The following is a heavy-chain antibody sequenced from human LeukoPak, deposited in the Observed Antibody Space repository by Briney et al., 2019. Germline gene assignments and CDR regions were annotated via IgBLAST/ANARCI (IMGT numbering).Heavy chain of an antibody. D-gene: IGHD2-2*01. Sequence: GGSLRLSCAASGFSFDDYGMSWVRQAPGKGLEWVSGINWDGGSAAYADSVKGRFTISRDNAKNSLYLQMNSLRTEDTALYYCARVQGYCSSTSCYFDYWGQGTLVTVSS. V-gene: IGHV3-20*04. J-gene: IGHJ4*02. CDR3: ARVQGYCSSTSCYFDY. CDR1: GFSFDDYG. CDR2: INWDGGSA.